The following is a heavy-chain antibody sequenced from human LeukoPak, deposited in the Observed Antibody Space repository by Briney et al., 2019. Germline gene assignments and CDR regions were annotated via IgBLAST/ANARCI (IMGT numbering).Heavy chain of an antibody. CDR3: ARVRINCSSTSCYPDY. D-gene: IGHD2-2*01. CDR1: GGSISSYY. CDR2: IYYSGST. V-gene: IGHV4-59*12. J-gene: IGHJ4*02. Sequence: PSETLSLTCTVSGGSISSYYWSWIRQPPGKGLEWIGYIYYSGSTNYNPSLKSRVTISVDTSKNQFSLKLSSVTAADTAVYYCARVRINCSSTSCYPDYWGQGTLVTVSS.